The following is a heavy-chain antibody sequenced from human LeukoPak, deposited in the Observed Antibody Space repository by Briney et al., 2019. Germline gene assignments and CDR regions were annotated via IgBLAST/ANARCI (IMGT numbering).Heavy chain of an antibody. Sequence: SETLSLTCTVSGGSISSGGYYWSWIRQHPGKGLEWIGYIYYSGSTYYNPSLKSRVTISVDTSKNQFSLKLSSVTAADTAVYYFAGPPPLFDWLFSYFDYWGQGTLVTVSS. CDR3: AGPPPLFDWLFSYFDY. D-gene: IGHD3-9*01. CDR1: GGSISSGGYY. CDR2: IYYSGST. V-gene: IGHV4-31*03. J-gene: IGHJ4*02.